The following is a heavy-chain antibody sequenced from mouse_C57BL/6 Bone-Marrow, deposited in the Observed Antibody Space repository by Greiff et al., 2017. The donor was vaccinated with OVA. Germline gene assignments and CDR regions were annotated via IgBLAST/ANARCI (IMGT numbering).Heavy chain of an antibody. CDR1: GFTFSDAW. J-gene: IGHJ1*03. Sequence: EVKVEESGGGLVQPGGSMKLSCAASGFTFSDAWMDWVRQSPEKGLEWVAEIRNKANNHATYYAESVKGRFTISRDDSKSSVYLQMNSLRAEDTGSYYCTSPCYYGSSPRYFDVWGTGTTVTVSS. V-gene: IGHV6-6*01. D-gene: IGHD1-1*01. CDR3: TSPCYYGSSPRYFDV. CDR2: IRNKANNHAT.